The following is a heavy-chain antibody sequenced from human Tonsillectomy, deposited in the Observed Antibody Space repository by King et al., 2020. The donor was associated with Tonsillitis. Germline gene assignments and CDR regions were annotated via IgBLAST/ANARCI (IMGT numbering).Heavy chain of an antibody. D-gene: IGHD4-17*01. CDR2: ISYDGSDK. J-gene: IGHJ4*02. CDR1: GFTFSNYG. CDR3: ARGCHGDGLDY. V-gene: IGHV3-33*05. Sequence: VQLVESGGGVVQPGRSLRLSCAASGFTFSNYGMHWVRQAPGKGLEWVAVISYDGSDKYYADSVKGRFTISRENSKNTLYLQMNSLRAEDTAVYYCARGCHGDGLDYWGQGTPVTVSS.